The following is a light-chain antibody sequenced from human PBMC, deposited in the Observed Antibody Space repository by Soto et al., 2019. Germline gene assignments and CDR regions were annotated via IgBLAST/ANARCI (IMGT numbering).Light chain of an antibody. CDR3: ASWDDSLSGSWV. Sequence: QPVLTQPPSASGTPGQRVTISCFGSSSNLGKNYVHWYQQLPGTAPKLLVSDNDQRPSGVPDRFSGSKSGTSASLAIGGLRSEDEADYYCASWDDSLSGSWVFGGGTKVTVL. CDR1: SSNLGKNY. CDR2: DND. J-gene: IGLJ3*02. V-gene: IGLV1-47*01.